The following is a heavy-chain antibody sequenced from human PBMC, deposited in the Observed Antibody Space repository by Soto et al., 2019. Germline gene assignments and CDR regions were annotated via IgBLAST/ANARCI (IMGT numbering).Heavy chain of an antibody. Sequence: PGGSLRLPCAASGFTLSGYEMNWVRQPPGKGLEWVSYIGGRGRTIYYAASVKGRFTIYRDNAKDSLYLQMNSLRAEVTAVYYCAREVVVFGVIIPTPMDVWGQGTTVTVSS. CDR3: AREVVVFGVIIPTPMDV. CDR1: GFTLSGYE. CDR2: IGGRGRTI. D-gene: IGHD3-22*01. V-gene: IGHV3-48*03. J-gene: IGHJ6*02.